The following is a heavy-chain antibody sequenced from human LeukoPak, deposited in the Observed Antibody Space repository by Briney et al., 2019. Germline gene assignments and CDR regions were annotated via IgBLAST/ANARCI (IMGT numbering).Heavy chain of an antibody. CDR1: GGSISSHY. CDR3: ARDHSSASYTYYYYYMDV. J-gene: IGHJ6*03. CDR2: IYYSGST. Sequence: SETLSLTCTLSGGSISSHYWNCLRQPARKGLEWIGYIYYSGSTNYNPSLKSRVTISLDTSKNQFSLKLTSATAADTAVYYCARDHSSASYTYYYYYMDVWGKGTTVTVSS. V-gene: IGHV4-59*11. D-gene: IGHD1-26*01.